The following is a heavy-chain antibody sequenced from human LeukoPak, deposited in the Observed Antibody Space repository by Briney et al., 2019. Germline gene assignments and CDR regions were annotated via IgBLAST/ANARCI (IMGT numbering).Heavy chain of an antibody. CDR1: GFTVSSNY. D-gene: IGHD6-13*01. Sequence: GGSLRLSCAASGFTVSSNYMSWVRQAPGKGLEWVSVIYSGGSTYYADSVKGRFTISRDNSKNTLYLQMNSLRAEDTAVYYCAHTSRAAAGPWGFDYWGQGTLVTVAS. J-gene: IGHJ4*02. V-gene: IGHV3-53*01. CDR3: AHTSRAAAGPWGFDY. CDR2: IYSGGST.